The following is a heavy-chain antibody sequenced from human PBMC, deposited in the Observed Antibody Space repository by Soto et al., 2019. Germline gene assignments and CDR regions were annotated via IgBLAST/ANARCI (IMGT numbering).Heavy chain of an antibody. CDR2: IYWDDDK. Sequence: QITLKESGPTLVKPTQTLTLTCTFSGFSLSTSGVGVGWIRQPPGKALEWLALIYWDDDKRYSPSLKSRITITKDTSKNQVVITMTNMDPVDTATYYCAHRPSYCSGGSCYSGFDYWGQGTLVTVSS. CDR3: AHRPSYCSGGSCYSGFDY. D-gene: IGHD2-15*01. J-gene: IGHJ4*02. V-gene: IGHV2-5*02. CDR1: GFSLSTSGVG.